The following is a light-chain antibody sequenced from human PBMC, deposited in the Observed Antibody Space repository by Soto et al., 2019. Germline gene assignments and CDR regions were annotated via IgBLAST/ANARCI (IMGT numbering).Light chain of an antibody. CDR1: KSVSSN. V-gene: IGKV3-15*01. J-gene: IGKJ4*01. Sequence: EIVMTQAPATLSVSPGERASLSCRASKSVSSNLAWYQQKPGQAPRLLIYGASTRATGIPARFSGSESGTEFTLTISSLQSEDFAVYFCQQYNTWPLTFGGGTKVEIK. CDR3: QQYNTWPLT. CDR2: GAS.